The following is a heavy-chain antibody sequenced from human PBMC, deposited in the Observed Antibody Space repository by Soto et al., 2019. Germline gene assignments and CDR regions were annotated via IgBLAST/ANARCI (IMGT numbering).Heavy chain of an antibody. Sequence: SETLSLTCTVSGGSISSSSYYWGWIRQPPGKGLEWIGSFYYSGSTYYNPSLKSRVTISVDTSKNQFSLKLSSVTAADTAVYYCAREGVGVLRFLEWGPHFLYYYMDVWGKGTTVTVSS. CDR2: FYYSGST. D-gene: IGHD3-3*01. CDR3: AREGVGVLRFLEWGPHFLYYYMDV. J-gene: IGHJ6*03. V-gene: IGHV4-39*02. CDR1: GGSISSSSYY.